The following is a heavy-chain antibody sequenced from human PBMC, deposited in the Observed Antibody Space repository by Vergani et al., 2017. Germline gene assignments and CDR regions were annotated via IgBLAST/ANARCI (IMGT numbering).Heavy chain of an antibody. V-gene: IGHV4-34*01. CDR1: GRSFTSYH. CDR2: IDHTGRP. D-gene: IGHD4-11*01. J-gene: IGHJ6*03. Sequence: QVQLQQWGAGLLKPSETLSLTCAVYGRSFTSYHWTWIRQSPGEGLEWVGDIDHTGRPDYNPSLKSRLTMSVDKSRNQFSLTLNSVTATDTAIYFCARVNTETNGHLYYYYYMDVWGQGTAVTVS. CDR3: ARVNTETNGHLYYYYYMDV.